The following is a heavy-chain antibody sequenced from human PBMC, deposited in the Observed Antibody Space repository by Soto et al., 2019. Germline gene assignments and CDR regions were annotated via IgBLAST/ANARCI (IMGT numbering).Heavy chain of an antibody. CDR2: ISGGSEGA. J-gene: IGHJ4*02. Sequence: EVQLLESGGGLVQPGGALRLSCAASGFTFSSHAMSWVHQAPGKGLEWISSISGGSEGAYYADSVKGRFTISRDNSKNTLYLQMNSLRVEDTAVYYCARDLWWYLHWGQGTLVTVSS. V-gene: IGHV3-23*01. CDR1: GFTFSSHA. D-gene: IGHD2-15*01. CDR3: ARDLWWYLH.